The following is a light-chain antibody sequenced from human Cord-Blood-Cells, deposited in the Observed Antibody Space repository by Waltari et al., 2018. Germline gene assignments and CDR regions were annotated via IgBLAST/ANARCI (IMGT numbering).Light chain of an antibody. CDR3: AAWDDSLSGPV. V-gene: IGLV1-47*01. CDR2: RNN. Sequence: QSVLTQPPSASGTPGQRVTISCSGSSSNIGSNYVYWYQQLPGTAPKLLIYRNNQRPSGVPDRFSGSKSGTSASLAISGLRSEDEADYYCAAWDDSLSGPVFGGETKLT. J-gene: IGLJ3*02. CDR1: SSNIGSNY.